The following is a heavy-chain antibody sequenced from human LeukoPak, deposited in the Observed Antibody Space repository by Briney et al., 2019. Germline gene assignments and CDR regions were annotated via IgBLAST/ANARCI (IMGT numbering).Heavy chain of an antibody. CDR3: AREITMIVVDAFDI. J-gene: IGHJ3*02. CDR2: ISYDGSNK. CDR1: GFTFSSYG. Sequence: PGRSLRLSCVASGFTFSSYGMHWVRQAPGKGLEWVAVISYDGSNKYYADSVKGRFTISRDNSKNTLYLQMNSLRAEDTAVYYCAREITMIVVDAFDIWGQGTMVTVSS. V-gene: IGHV3-30*03. D-gene: IGHD3-22*01.